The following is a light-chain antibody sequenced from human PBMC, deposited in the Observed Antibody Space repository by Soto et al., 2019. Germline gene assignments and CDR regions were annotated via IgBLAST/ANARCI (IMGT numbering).Light chain of an antibody. Sequence: DIQMTPSPSTLSASVGYRVTITCRASQNIERWLAWYQQKPGKAPKLLLYDVSSLESGVPSRFSGSGSGTEFTLTISSLQPEDFATYYRQQRNSYPITFGQGTRLEIK. CDR3: QQRNSYPIT. CDR1: QNIERW. J-gene: IGKJ5*01. V-gene: IGKV1-5*01. CDR2: DVS.